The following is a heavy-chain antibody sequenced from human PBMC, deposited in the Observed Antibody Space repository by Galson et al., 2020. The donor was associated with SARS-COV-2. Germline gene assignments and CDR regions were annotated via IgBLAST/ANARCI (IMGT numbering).Heavy chain of an antibody. D-gene: IGHD3-22*01. CDR3: ARVRAKFDRSGYYHFDY. CDR1: GFTFSGYW. CDR2: TKQDGSEQ. V-gene: IGHV3-7*05. J-gene: IGHJ4*02. Sequence: GGSLRLSCAASGFTFSGYWMTWVRQAPGKGLEWVATTKQDGSEQYYVDSVKGRFAISKDNARSSLHLQMNTLRAEDTAVYYCARVRAKFDRSGYYHFDYWGQGTPVTVST.